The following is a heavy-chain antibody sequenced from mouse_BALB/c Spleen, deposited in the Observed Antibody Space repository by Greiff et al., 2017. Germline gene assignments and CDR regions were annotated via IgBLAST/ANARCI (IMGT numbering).Heavy chain of an antibody. CDR1: GYTFTDYA. J-gene: IGHJ3*01. V-gene: IGHV1S137*01. Sequence: QVQLKESGAELVRPGVSVKISCKGSGYTFTDYAMHWVKQSHAKSLEWIGVISTYYGDASYNQKFKGKATMTVDKSSSTAYMELARLTSEDSAIYYCARPGYYGSSYDWFAYWGQGTLVTVSA. CDR3: ARPGYYGSSYDWFAY. D-gene: IGHD1-1*01. CDR2: ISTYYGDA.